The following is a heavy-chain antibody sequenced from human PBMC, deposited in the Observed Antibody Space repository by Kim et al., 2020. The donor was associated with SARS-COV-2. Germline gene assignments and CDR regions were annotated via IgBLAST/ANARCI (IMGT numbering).Heavy chain of an antibody. D-gene: IGHD2-15*01. CDR1: GYTFTGYY. Sequence: ASVKVSCKASGYTFTGYYMHWVRQAPGQGLEWMGWINPNSGGTNYAQKFQGWVTMTRDTSISTAYMELSRLRSDDTAVYYCARVKGRYCSGGSCSGGWFDPWGQGTLVTVSS. J-gene: IGHJ5*02. V-gene: IGHV1-2*04. CDR3: ARVKGRYCSGGSCSGGWFDP. CDR2: INPNSGGT.